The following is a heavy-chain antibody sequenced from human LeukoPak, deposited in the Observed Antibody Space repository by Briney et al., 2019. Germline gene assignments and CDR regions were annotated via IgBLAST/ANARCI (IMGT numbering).Heavy chain of an antibody. D-gene: IGHD1-20*01. CDR3: ARGRTAITGTFS. CDR2: IYHSGST. V-gene: IGHV4-30-2*01. J-gene: IGHJ4*02. CDR1: GGSISSGGYY. Sequence: SQTLSLTCTVSGGSISSGGYYWSWIRQPPGKGLEWIGYIYHSGSTYYNPSLKSRVTTSVDRSKNQFSLKLSSVTAADTAVYYCARGRTAITGTFSWGQGTLVTVSS.